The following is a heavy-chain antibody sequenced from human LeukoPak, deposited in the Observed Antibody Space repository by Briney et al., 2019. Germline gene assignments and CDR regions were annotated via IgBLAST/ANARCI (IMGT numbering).Heavy chain of an antibody. CDR3: ARTSIAAAGTFDY. D-gene: IGHD6-13*01. CDR2: IYYSGST. V-gene: IGHV4-61*05. J-gene: IGHJ4*02. CDR1: GGSISSSSYY. Sequence: SETLSLTCTVSGGSISSSSYYWGWIRQPPGKGLEWIGYIYYSGSTNYNPSLKSRVTISVDKSKNQFSLKLSSVTAADTAVYYCARTSIAAAGTFDYWGQGTLVTVSS.